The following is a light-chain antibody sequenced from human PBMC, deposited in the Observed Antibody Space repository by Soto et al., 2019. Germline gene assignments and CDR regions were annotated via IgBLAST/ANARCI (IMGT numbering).Light chain of an antibody. V-gene: IGLV2-23*01. J-gene: IGLJ1*01. CDR2: EGS. CDR3: CSYAASSTLYV. CDR1: SSDVGSYNL. Sequence: QSALTQTASVSGSPGQSITISCTGTSSDVGSYNLVSWYQQHPGKAPKLMIYEGSKRPSGVSNRFSGSKSGNTASLTISGLQAEDEADYYCCSYAASSTLYVFGTGTKLTVL.